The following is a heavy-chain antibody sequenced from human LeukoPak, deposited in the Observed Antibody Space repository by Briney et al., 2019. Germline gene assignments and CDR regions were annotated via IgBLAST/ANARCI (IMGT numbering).Heavy chain of an antibody. D-gene: IGHD4-23*01. CDR3: ASLRWSDAFDI. V-gene: IGHV4-59*12. CDR2: ISYSGST. J-gene: IGHJ3*02. CDR1: GGSISSYY. Sequence: SETLSVTCTVSGGSISSYYWSWIRQPPGKGLEWIGYISYSGSTNYNPSLKSRVTISVDKSKNQFSLKLSSVTAADTAVYYCASLRWSDAFDIWGQGTMVTVSS.